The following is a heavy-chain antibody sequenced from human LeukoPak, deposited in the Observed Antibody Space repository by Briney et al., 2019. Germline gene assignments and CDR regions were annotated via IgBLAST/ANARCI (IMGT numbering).Heavy chain of an antibody. J-gene: IGHJ4*02. Sequence: GGSLRLSCAASGFTFSSYSMNWVRQAPGKGLEWVSVIYSGGSTYYADSVKGRFTISRDNSKNTLYLQMNSLRAEDTAVYYCARGTTVWPWNYFDYWGQGTLVTVSS. CDR1: GFTFSSYS. D-gene: IGHD4-17*01. CDR2: IYSGGST. V-gene: IGHV3-53*01. CDR3: ARGTTVWPWNYFDY.